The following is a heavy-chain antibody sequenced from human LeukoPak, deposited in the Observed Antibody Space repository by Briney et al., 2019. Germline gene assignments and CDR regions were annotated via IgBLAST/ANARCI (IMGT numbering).Heavy chain of an antibody. CDR2: INSDGYSI. Sequence: RGSLRISCVESGVSSSGYRMYWGRPGPGGGGGGGSRINSDGYSIGYADSVKGRFTIYRDNAKNTLHLEMNSQRAEDTAVYYCARGGVGGGREVGGQGTTVSVS. CDR1: GVSSSGYR. J-gene: IGHJ6*01. D-gene: IGHD2-15*01. V-gene: IGHV3-74*01. CDR3: ARGGVGGGREV.